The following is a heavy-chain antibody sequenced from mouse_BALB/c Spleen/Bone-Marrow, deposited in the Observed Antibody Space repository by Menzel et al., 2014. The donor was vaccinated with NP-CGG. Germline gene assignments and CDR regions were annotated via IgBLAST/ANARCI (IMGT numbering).Heavy chain of an antibody. CDR3: ARHGGGSSLWYFDV. D-gene: IGHD1-1*01. Sequence: EVQLVESGGGLVKPGGSLKLSCAASGFTFSSYAMSWVRQTPEKRLEWVAIINSGGSDTYYPDSVKGRFTISRDNDKNTLYLQMSSLRSEDTAMYYCARHGGGSSLWYFDVWGARTTLTASP. V-gene: IGHV5-9-3*01. CDR2: INSGGSDT. J-gene: IGHJ1*01. CDR1: GFTFSSYA.